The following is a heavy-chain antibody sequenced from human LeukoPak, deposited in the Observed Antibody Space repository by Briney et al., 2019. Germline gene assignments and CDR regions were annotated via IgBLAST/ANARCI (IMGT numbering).Heavy chain of an antibody. CDR2: IKPDGSEK. D-gene: IGHD2-21*02. Sequence: HTGGSLRLSCAASGFTFSSSWMSWVRQAPGKGLEWVANIKPDGSEKFHVDSVKGRLTISRDNSKSSLSLQMNSLRAEDTAVYYCARYGLTAALDFWGQGTLVTVSS. V-gene: IGHV3-7*01. J-gene: IGHJ4*02. CDR1: GFTFSSSW. CDR3: ARYGLTAALDF.